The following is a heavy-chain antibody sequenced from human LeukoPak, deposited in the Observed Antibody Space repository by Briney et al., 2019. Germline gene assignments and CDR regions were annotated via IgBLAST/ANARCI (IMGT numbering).Heavy chain of an antibody. V-gene: IGHV4-34*01. CDR1: GGSFSGYY. CDR2: INHSGST. J-gene: IGHJ4*02. Sequence: TSETLSLTCAVYGGSFSGYYWSWIRQPPGKGLEWIGEINHSGSTNYNPSLKSRVTISVDTSKNQFSLKLSSVTAADTAVYYCARLPVGYWGQGTLVTVSS. CDR3: ARLPVGY.